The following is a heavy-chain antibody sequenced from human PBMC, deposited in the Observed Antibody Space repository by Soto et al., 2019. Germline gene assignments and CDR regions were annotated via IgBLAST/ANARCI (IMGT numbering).Heavy chain of an antibody. V-gene: IGHV1-18*01. Sequence: ASVKVSCKASGYTFTRSGISWVRQAPGQGLERMGWISTYNGDTNYAQTFQGRVTMTTDTSTSTAYMELRSLRSDDTAVYYCARENHYYDSIITYGMDVWGQGTTVTVS. D-gene: IGHD3-22*01. J-gene: IGHJ6*02. CDR1: GYTFTRSG. CDR2: ISTYNGDT. CDR3: ARENHYYDSIITYGMDV.